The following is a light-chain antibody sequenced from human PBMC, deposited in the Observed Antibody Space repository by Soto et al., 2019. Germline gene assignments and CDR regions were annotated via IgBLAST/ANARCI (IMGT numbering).Light chain of an antibody. CDR3: QQYKSYPYT. CDR2: QAS. V-gene: IGKV1-5*03. J-gene: IGKJ2*01. CDR1: QSISSW. Sequence: DIQMTQSPSTLSASVGDRVTITCRASQSISSWLAWYQQKPGKAPKLLIYQASYLESGVPSRFSGSASGTDFTLTISSLQPDDFATYDCQQYKSYPYTFGQETKVEIK.